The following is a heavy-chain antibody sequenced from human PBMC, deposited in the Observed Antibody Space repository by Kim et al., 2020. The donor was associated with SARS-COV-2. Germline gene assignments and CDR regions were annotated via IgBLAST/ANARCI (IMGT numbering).Heavy chain of an antibody. D-gene: IGHD3-9*01. Sequence: ASVKVSCKASGYTFTSYYMHWVRQAPGQGLEWMGIINPSGGSTSYAQKFQGRVTMTRDTSTSTVYMELSSLRSEDTAVYYCARGGLILTGYSPLDYWGQGTLVTVSS. CDR3: ARGGLILTGYSPLDY. V-gene: IGHV1-46*01. J-gene: IGHJ4*02. CDR2: INPSGGST. CDR1: GYTFTSYY.